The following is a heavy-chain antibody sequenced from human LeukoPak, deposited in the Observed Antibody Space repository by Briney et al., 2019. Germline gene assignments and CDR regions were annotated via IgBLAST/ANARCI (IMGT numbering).Heavy chain of an antibody. CDR2: IIPIFGTA. CDR3: ATSRHSSSSGNYFYYYMDV. Sequence: SVKVSCKASGGTFSSYAISWVRQAPGQGLEWMGGIIPIFGTANYAQKFQGRVTMTEDTSSDTAYMELSSLRSEDTAVYYCATSRHSSSSGNYFYYYMDVWGKGTTVTVSS. J-gene: IGHJ6*03. D-gene: IGHD2-2*01. V-gene: IGHV1-69*06. CDR1: GGTFSSYA.